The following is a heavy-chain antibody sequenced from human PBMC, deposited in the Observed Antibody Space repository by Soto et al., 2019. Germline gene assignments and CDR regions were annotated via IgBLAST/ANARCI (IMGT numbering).Heavy chain of an antibody. Sequence: SETLSLTCTVYGGSISSSSYYWGWIRQPPGKGLEWIGSIYYSASTYYNPSLKSRVTISVDTSKNQFSLKLSSVTAADTAVYYCASCRVLRYFSEGHGMDVWGQGTTVTVSS. CDR1: GGSISSSSYY. J-gene: IGHJ6*02. V-gene: IGHV4-39*01. CDR3: ASCRVLRYFSEGHGMDV. CDR2: IYYSAST. D-gene: IGHD3-9*01.